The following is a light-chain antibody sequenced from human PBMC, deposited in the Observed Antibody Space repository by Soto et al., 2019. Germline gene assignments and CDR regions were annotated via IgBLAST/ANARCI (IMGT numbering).Light chain of an antibody. J-gene: IGLJ2*01. CDR2: VNN. V-gene: IGLV1-40*01. CDR3: QSYDRSLSAVV. Sequence: QLVLTQPTSVSGAPGQTVTISCTGSSSNIGAGYDVHWYQQIPGTAPKLLISVNNKRPSGVPDRFSDSKSGTSASLAITGLQAEDEADYYCQSYDRSLSAVVFGGGTKLTVL. CDR1: SSNIGAGYD.